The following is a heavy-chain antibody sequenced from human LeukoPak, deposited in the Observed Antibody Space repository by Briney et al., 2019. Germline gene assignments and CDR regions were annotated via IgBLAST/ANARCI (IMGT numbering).Heavy chain of an antibody. D-gene: IGHD2-15*01. J-gene: IGHJ4*02. CDR2: IRYDGNNK. CDR3: AGRSGPDDY. V-gene: IGHV3-30*02. Sequence: GGSLRLSCAASGFTFSNYNMHWVRQAPGKGLEWVAFIRYDGNNKYYADSVKGRFSISRDNSKNTVYLQMNSLRVEDTAVYYCAGRSGPDDYWGQGTLVTVSS. CDR1: GFTFSNYN.